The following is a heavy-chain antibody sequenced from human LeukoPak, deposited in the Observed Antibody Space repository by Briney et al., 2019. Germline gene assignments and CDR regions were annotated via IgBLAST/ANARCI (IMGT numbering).Heavy chain of an antibody. J-gene: IGHJ4*02. V-gene: IGHV4-39*01. CDR3: ARARSRYFDY. CDR1: GGSISSYY. Sequence: SETLSLTCTVSGGSISSYYWGWIRQPPGKGLEWIGSIYYSGSTYYNPSLKSRVTISVDTSKNQFSLKLSSVTAADTAVYYCARARSRYFDYWGQGTLVTVSS. CDR2: IYYSGST.